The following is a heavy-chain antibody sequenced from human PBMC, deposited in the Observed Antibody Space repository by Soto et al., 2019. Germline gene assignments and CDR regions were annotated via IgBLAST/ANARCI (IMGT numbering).Heavy chain of an antibody. CDR2: SKSQIDGGTI. CDR1: GFNFRQPW. CDR3: ITQGLYLSGSY. V-gene: IGHV3-15*07. Sequence: PGGAPRPSCAASGFNFRQPWLNWGPPGPWKGLEWVGRSKSQIDGGTIDSAAPVKGRFTISRDHTKITLYLQMNSLKTEDTAIYYCITQGLYLSGSYWGQGTLLTVSS. J-gene: IGHJ4*02. D-gene: IGHD3-10*01.